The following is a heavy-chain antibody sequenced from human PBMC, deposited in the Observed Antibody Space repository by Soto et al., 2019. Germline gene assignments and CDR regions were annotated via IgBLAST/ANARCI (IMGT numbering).Heavy chain of an antibody. CDR2: IYYTGST. V-gene: IGHV4-59*01. Sequence: PSETLSLTCSVSGGSISGNYWSWIRQTPGKGLEWIGYIYYTGSTNYNPSLKSRVSFSVDTSKNQFSLKLSSVTAADTAVYYCARYYCSSETCYYFDYWGQGTLVTVSS. D-gene: IGHD2-2*01. CDR1: GGSISGNY. J-gene: IGHJ4*02. CDR3: ARYYCSSETCYYFDY.